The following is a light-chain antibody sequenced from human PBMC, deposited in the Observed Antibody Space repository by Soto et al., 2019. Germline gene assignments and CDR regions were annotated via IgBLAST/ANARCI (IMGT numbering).Light chain of an antibody. CDR3: HNYNSTPRT. Sequence: DIQMTQSPSSLSASVGDRVTITCRASQVISNYLAWYQQKPGKVPKLLIYAASTLQLGVPSRFSGSGSGTDFTLTISSLQPEDVATYYCHNYNSTPRTFGQGTKVEIK. CDR1: QVISNY. V-gene: IGKV1-27*01. J-gene: IGKJ1*01. CDR2: AAS.